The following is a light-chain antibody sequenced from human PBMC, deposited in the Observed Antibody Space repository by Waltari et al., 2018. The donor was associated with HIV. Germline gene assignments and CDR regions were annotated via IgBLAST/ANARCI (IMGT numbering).Light chain of an antibody. CDR2: GAS. Sequence: EIVLTQSPGTLSLSPGERATLSCRASQSVSSSYLAWYQQKPGQAPRLLIYGASSRATGIPDRFSGSGSGTEFTLTITSLQSEDFAVYYCHQYHNWPPFTFGQGTKLEI. J-gene: IGKJ2*01. V-gene: IGKV3-20*01. CDR3: HQYHNWPPFT. CDR1: QSVSSSY.